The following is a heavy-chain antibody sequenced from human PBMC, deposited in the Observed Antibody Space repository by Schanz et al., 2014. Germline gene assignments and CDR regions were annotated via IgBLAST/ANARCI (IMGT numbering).Heavy chain of an antibody. V-gene: IGHV1-69*02. CDR2: IVPIAGIT. J-gene: IGHJ3*02. CDR1: GGTFSSDT. Sequence: QVHLVQSGAEVKKPGSSVKVSCKASGGTFSSDTFSWVRQAPGQGLEWMGRIVPIAGITNYAQRFQGRVTITADKSSDTAYMELSSLRSEDTAVYYCARGGGPEDVFDIWGQGTMLTVSS. D-gene: IGHD2-15*01. CDR3: ARGGGPEDVFDI.